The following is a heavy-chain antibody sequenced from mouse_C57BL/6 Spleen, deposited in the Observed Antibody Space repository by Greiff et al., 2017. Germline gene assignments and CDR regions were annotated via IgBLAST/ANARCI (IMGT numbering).Heavy chain of an antibody. Sequence: EVQLQQSGPGLVKPSQSLSLTCSVTGYSITSGYYWNWIRQFPGNKLEWMGYISYDGSNNYNPSLKNRISITRDTSKNQFFLKLNSVTTEDTATYYCARMGLLRYYFDYWGQGTTLTVSS. CDR2: ISYDGSN. D-gene: IGHD1-1*01. V-gene: IGHV3-6*01. CDR3: ARMGLLRYYFDY. J-gene: IGHJ2*01. CDR1: GYSITSGYY.